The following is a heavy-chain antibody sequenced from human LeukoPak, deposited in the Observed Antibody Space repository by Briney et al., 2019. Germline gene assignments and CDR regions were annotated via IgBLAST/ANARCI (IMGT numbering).Heavy chain of an antibody. CDR3: ARERSRYDILTGYHTLSYFDY. Sequence: GGSLRLSCAASGFTVSSNYMSWVRQAPGKGLEWVSVIYSGGSTYYADSVKGRFTISRDNSKNTLYLQMNSLRAEDTAVYYCARERSRYDILTGYHTLSYFDYWGQGTLVTVSS. D-gene: IGHD3-9*01. CDR2: IYSGGST. CDR1: GFTVSSNY. V-gene: IGHV3-53*01. J-gene: IGHJ4*02.